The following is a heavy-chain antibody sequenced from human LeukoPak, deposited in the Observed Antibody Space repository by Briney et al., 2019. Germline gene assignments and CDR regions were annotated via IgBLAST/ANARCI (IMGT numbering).Heavy chain of an antibody. Sequence: SETLSLTCTVSGGSITSGDHYWGWIRQPPGKGLEWIGSIYHSGSTYYNPSLKSRVTISVDTSKNQFSLKLSSLAAADTAVYYCARQYRRYYDTSGYYSDVWFDPWGQGTLVTVSS. J-gene: IGHJ5*02. CDR3: ARQYRRYYDTSGYYSDVWFDP. CDR1: GGSITSGDHY. D-gene: IGHD3-22*01. V-gene: IGHV4-39*01. CDR2: IYHSGST.